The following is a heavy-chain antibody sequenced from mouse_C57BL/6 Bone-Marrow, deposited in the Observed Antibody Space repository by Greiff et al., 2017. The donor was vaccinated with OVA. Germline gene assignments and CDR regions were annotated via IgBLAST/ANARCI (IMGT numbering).Heavy chain of an antibody. V-gene: IGHV5-17*01. Sequence: EVMLVESGGGLVKPGGSLKLSCAASGFTFSDYGMHWVRQAPEKGLEWVAYISSGSSTIYYADTVKGRFTISRDNAKNTLFLQMTSLRSEDTAMYYCARKTTVVAPGYFDVWGTGTTVTVSS. D-gene: IGHD1-1*01. CDR2: ISSGSSTI. CDR1: GFTFSDYG. J-gene: IGHJ1*03. CDR3: ARKTTVVAPGYFDV.